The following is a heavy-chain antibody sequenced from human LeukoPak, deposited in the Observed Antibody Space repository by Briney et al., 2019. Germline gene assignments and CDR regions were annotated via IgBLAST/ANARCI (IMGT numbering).Heavy chain of an antibody. CDR3: ARPVNVEMATTEPYFDY. CDR1: GYTFANYY. CDR2: INPSGGRT. J-gene: IGHJ4*02. Sequence: ASVKVSCKASGYTFANYYMHWVRQAPGQGLEWMGMINPSGGRTTYAQKFQGRVTMTRDTSTSTLYMELSSLRSEDTAVYYCARPVNVEMATTEPYFDYWGQGTLVTVSS. D-gene: IGHD5-24*01. V-gene: IGHV1-46*01.